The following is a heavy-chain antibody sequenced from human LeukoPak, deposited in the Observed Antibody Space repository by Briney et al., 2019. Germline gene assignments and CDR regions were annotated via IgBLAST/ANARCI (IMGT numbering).Heavy chain of an antibody. V-gene: IGHV3-23*01. CDR3: AKPMEVKYSYGQVGFDY. D-gene: IGHD5-18*01. Sequence: GGSLRLSCAASGFTFSSYAMSWVRQAPGKGLEWVSAISGSGGSTYYADSVKGRFTLSRDNSKNTLYLQMNSLRAEDTAVYYCAKPMEVKYSYGQVGFDYWGQGTLVTVSS. CDR2: ISGSGGST. CDR1: GFTFSSYA. J-gene: IGHJ4*02.